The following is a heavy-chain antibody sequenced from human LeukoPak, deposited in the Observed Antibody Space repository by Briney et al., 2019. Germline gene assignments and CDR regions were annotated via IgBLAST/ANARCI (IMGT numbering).Heavy chain of an antibody. CDR1: GFSFSSNA. Sequence: GGSLRLSCAASGFSFSSNAMSWVRQAPGKGLEWVSVISGSGGNTYYADSVKGRFTISRDNSKNTLYLQMNSLRAEDTAVYYCARVNYLDYWGQGTLVTVSS. CDR3: ARVNYLDY. V-gene: IGHV3-23*01. CDR2: ISGSGGNT. J-gene: IGHJ4*02.